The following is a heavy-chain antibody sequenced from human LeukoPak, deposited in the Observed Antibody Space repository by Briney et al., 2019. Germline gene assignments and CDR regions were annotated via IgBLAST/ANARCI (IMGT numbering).Heavy chain of an antibody. D-gene: IGHD7-27*01. V-gene: IGHV3-21*01. J-gene: IGHJ4*02. CDR3: ARALTGDLDY. Sequence: GGSLRLSCAASGFTFSSYSMNWVRQAPGKGLEWVSSISSSSSYIYYADSVRGRFTISRDNAKNSLYLQMNSLRAEDTAVYYCARALTGDLDYWGQGTLVTVSS. CDR2: ISSSSSYI. CDR1: GFTFSSYS.